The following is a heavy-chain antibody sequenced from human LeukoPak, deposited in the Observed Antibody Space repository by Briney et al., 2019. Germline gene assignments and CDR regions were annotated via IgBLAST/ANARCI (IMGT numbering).Heavy chain of an antibody. CDR1: GGSISSSSYY. D-gene: IGHD6-19*01. Sequence: SETLSLTCTVSGGSISSSSYYWGWIRQPPGTGLEWIGSIYYSGSTYYNPSLKSRVAISVDTSKNQFSLKLSSVTAADTGVYYCARRKKIAVAAYSKSHWSDPWGQGTLVTVSS. CDR3: ARRKKIAVAAYSKSHWSDP. V-gene: IGHV4-39*01. J-gene: IGHJ5*02. CDR2: IYYSGST.